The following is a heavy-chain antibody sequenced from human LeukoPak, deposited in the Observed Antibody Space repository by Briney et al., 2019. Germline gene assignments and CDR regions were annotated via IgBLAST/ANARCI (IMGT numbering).Heavy chain of an antibody. D-gene: IGHD2/OR15-2a*01. CDR3: ARDYVYAFDY. J-gene: IGHJ4*02. V-gene: IGHV3-48*01. Sequence: GGSLRLSCAASGFSFSSYSTNWVRQAPGKGLEWVSYIGGDGNAKHYTDSVKGRFTISRDNAKNALYLQMNSLRAEDTAVYFCARDYVYAFDYWGQGTLVTVSS. CDR1: GFSFSSYS. CDR2: IGGDGNAK.